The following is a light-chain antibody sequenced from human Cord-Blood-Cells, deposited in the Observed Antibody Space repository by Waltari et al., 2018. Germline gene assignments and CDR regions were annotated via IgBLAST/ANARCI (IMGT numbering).Light chain of an antibody. V-gene: IGLV3-19*01. Sequence: SSELSQDPAVSVALGPTVRITCQGDSLRSYYESWYQQKPGQVSVLVIYGKNNRPSGIPDRFSGSSSGNTASLTITGAQAEDEADYYFNSRDSSGKHLVFGGGTKLTVL. CDR3: NSRDSSGKHLV. J-gene: IGLJ2*01. CDR1: SLRSYY. CDR2: GKN.